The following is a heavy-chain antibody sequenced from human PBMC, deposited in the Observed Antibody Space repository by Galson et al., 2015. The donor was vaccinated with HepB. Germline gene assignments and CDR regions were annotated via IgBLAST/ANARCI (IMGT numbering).Heavy chain of an antibody. J-gene: IGHJ5*02. D-gene: IGHD6-13*01. V-gene: IGHV4-30-4*01. CDR1: GGSISSGDYY. CDR2: IYYSGST. Sequence: TLSLTCTVSGGSISSGDYYWSWIRQPPGKGLEWIGYIYYSGSTYYNPSLKSRVTISVDTSKNQFSLKLSSVTAADTAVYYCARESIAAAGTEFDPWGQGTLVTVSS. CDR3: ARESIAAAGTEFDP.